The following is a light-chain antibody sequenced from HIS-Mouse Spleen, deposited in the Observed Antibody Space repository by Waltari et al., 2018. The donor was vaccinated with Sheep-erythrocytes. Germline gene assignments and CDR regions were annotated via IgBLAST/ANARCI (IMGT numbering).Light chain of an antibody. CDR2: AVS. V-gene: IGLV2-11*01. Sequence: QSALTQPRSVSGSPGQSVTISCTGTSSDVGGYNYVSWYQQHPGKAPQLLIYAVSKRPSGVPDRFSGSKSGNTASLTISGLQAEDEADYYCCSYAGSYNHVFATGTKVTVL. J-gene: IGLJ1*01. CDR1: SSDVGGYNY. CDR3: CSYAGSYNHV.